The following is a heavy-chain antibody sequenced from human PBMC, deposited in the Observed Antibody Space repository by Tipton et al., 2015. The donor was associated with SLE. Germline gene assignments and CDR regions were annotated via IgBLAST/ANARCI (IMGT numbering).Heavy chain of an antibody. CDR1: GGSISSGSYY. CDR2: IYTSGST. D-gene: IGHD5-18*01. Sequence: TLSLTCTVSGGSISSGSYYWSWIRQPPGKGLEWIGYIYTSGSTNYNPSLKSRVTISVDTSKNQFSLKLSSVTAADTAVYYCARDGGYSYGSAFDIWGQGTMVTVSS. J-gene: IGHJ3*02. V-gene: IGHV4-61*09. CDR3: ARDGGYSYGSAFDI.